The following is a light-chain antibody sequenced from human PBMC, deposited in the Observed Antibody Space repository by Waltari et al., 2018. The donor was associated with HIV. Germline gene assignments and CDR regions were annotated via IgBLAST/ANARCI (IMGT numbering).Light chain of an antibody. CDR2: YVT. CDR1: STDIGTYNL. CDR3: VSYTEKDSFLL. J-gene: IGLJ2*01. Sequence: QAALTPPPSASGSPCQSVAISCTGSSTDIGTYNLVPRYQHHPDKSPKLLIYYVTRRPPGIPHRFSGTKSGYTASLTVSDLQVGDEADYYCVSYTEKDSFLLFGGGTKLAV. V-gene: IGLV2-8*01.